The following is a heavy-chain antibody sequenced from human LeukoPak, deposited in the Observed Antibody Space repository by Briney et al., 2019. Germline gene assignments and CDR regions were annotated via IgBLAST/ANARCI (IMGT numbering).Heavy chain of an antibody. V-gene: IGHV3-30*04. J-gene: IGHJ4*02. CDR3: ARAAGGYRGYFDY. CDR2: ISYDGSNK. CDR1: GFTFSSYA. D-gene: IGHD5-12*01. Sequence: HPGRSLRLSCAASGFTFSSYAMHWVRQAPGKGLEWVAVISYDGSNKYYADPVKGRFTISRDNSKNTLYLQMNSLRAEDTAVYYCARAAGGYRGYFDYWGQGTLVTVSS.